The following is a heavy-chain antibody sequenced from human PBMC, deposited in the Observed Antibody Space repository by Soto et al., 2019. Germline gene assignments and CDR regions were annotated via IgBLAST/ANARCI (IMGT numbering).Heavy chain of an antibody. CDR2: IYYSGST. D-gene: IGHD6-19*01. CDR1: GGSISSYY. Sequence: PSETLSLTCTVSGGSISSYYWSWIRQPPGKGLEWIGYIYYSGSTNYNPSLKSRVTISVDTSKNQFSLKLSSVTAADTAVYYCARDLGYSSGPTFDYWGQGTLVTVSS. J-gene: IGHJ4*02. CDR3: ARDLGYSSGPTFDY. V-gene: IGHV4-59*01.